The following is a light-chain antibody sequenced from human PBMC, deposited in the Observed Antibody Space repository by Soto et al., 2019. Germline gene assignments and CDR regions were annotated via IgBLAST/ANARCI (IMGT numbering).Light chain of an antibody. V-gene: IGKV4-1*01. CDR2: WAS. CDR1: QSLLYNSNNKIH. J-gene: IGKJ2*01. Sequence: DIVMTQSPDSLAVYLGERATINCKSSQSLLYNSNNKIHLAWYQHKPGQPPRLLLYWASTREPGVPDRLSGSGSGTDFTLTITSLQAEDVAVYYCQQYFSHPRTFGQGTKLEIK. CDR3: QQYFSHPRT.